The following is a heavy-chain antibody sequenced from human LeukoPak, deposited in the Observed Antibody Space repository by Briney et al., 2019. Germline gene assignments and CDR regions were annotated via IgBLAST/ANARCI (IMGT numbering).Heavy chain of an antibody. J-gene: IGHJ4*02. CDR1: GGSFSGYY. V-gene: IGHV4-34*01. Sequence: PSETLSLTCAVYGGSFSGYYWSWIRQPPGKGLEWIGETNHSGSTNYNPSLKSRVTISVDTSKNQFSLKLSSVTAADTAVYYCARAMVFDYWGQGTLVTVSS. D-gene: IGHD4/OR15-4a*01. CDR2: TNHSGST. CDR3: ARAMVFDY.